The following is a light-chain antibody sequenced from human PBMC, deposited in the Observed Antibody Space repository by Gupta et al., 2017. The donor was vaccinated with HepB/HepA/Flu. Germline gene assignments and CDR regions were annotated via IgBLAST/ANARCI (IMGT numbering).Light chain of an antibody. V-gene: IGKV3-15*01. CDR3: HQYNNWQRT. J-gene: IGKJ1*01. CDR1: QSISSN. Sequence: EIVMTQSPATLSVPPGERATLSCRASQSISSNLAWYQQKPGQAPRLLIYGASTRATDIPARFSGSGSGTEFTLTISSLQSEDSAVYFCHQYNNWQRTFGQGTKVEIK. CDR2: GAS.